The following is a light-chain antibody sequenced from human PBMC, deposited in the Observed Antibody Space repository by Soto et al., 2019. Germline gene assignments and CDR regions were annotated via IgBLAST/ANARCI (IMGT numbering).Light chain of an antibody. V-gene: IGKV1-5*03. CDR3: QHYNNFPYT. CDR2: KAS. J-gene: IGKJ2*01. CDR1: RSITTW. Sequence: DIQMTQSPSTLSAFVGDRVTITCRASRSITTWLAWYQQKPGKAPNLLISKASNLESGVPSRFSGNGSGTEFTLTISSLQPDDFATYYCQHYNNFPYTFGQGTKLEIK.